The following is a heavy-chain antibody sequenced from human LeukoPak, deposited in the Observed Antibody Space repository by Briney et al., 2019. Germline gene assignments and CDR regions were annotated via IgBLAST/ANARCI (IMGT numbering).Heavy chain of an antibody. Sequence: PPETLSLTCAVYGGSFSGYYWSWIRQPPGKGLEWIGEINHSGSTNYNPSLKSRVTLSVDTSKNQFSLKLSSVTAADTAVYYCARGSEIAAAGTGYYFDYWGQGTLVTVSS. V-gene: IGHV4-34*01. CDR2: INHSGST. D-gene: IGHD6-13*01. CDR1: GGSFSGYY. CDR3: ARGSEIAAAGTGYYFDY. J-gene: IGHJ4*02.